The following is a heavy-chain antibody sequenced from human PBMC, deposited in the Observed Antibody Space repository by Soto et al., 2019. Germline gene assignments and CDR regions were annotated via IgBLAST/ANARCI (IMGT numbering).Heavy chain of an antibody. Sequence: QVQLQESGPGLVKPSETLSLTCTVSGGSISSYYWSWIRQPPGKGLEWIGYIHYSGSTNYNPSLKSRVTISVDTSKNQFSLKLSSVTAADTAVYYCASSGYSYGWYYFDYWGQGTLVTVSS. CDR2: IHYSGST. CDR3: ASSGYSYGWYYFDY. V-gene: IGHV4-59*01. CDR1: GGSISSYY. J-gene: IGHJ4*02. D-gene: IGHD5-18*01.